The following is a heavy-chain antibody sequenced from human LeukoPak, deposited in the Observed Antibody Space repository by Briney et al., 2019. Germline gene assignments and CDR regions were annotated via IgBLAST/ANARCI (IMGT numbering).Heavy chain of an antibody. CDR2: IYYSGGT. Sequence: SETLSLTCTVSGGSISSSSYYWGWIRQPPGKGLEWIGSIYYSGGTYYNPSLKSRVTISVDTSKNQFSLKLSSVTAADTAVYYCARVHSSSCQLLDYWGQGTLVTVSS. J-gene: IGHJ4*02. V-gene: IGHV4-39*07. D-gene: IGHD6-13*01. CDR1: GGSISSSSYY. CDR3: ARVHSSSCQLLDY.